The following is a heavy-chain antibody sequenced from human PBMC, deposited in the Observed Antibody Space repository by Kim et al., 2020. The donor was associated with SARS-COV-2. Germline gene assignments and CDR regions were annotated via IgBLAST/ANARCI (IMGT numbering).Heavy chain of an antibody. CDR1: GFTFSSYA. Sequence: GGSLRLSCAASGFTFSSYAMSWVRQAPGKGLEWVSAISGSGGSTYYADSVKGRFTISRDKSKNTLYLQMNSLRAEDTAVYYCAKVGGVIVVVPAAMCRWYIDFWGQGILVTVSS. D-gene: IGHD2-2*01. V-gene: IGHV3-23*01. CDR3: AKVGGVIVVVPAAMCRWYIDF. J-gene: IGHJ4*02. CDR2: ISGSGGST.